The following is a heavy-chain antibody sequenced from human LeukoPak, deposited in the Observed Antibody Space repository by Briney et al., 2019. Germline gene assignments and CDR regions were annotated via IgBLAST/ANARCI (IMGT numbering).Heavy chain of an antibody. D-gene: IGHD2-2*01. J-gene: IGHJ4*02. CDR3: ARDRHFDCSSTSCYYGLDY. CDR2: VNPNSGNT. Sequence: ASVKVSCKASGYTFTSYDINWVRQATGQGLEWMGWVNPNSGNTGYAQKFQGRVTMTRNTSISTAYMELSSLRSDDTAVYYCARDRHFDCSSTSCYYGLDYWGQGTLVTVSS. CDR1: GYTFTSYD. V-gene: IGHV1-8*01.